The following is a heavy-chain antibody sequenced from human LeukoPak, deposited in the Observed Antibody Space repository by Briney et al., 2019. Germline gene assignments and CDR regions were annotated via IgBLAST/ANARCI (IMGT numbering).Heavy chain of an antibody. CDR2: IIPIFGTA. Sequence: ASVKVSCKASGGTFSSYAISWVRQAPGQGLEWMGGIIPIFGTANYAQKFQGRVTITADESTSTAYMELSSPRSEDTAVYYCAREVGLRSYYYGMDVWGQGTTVTVSS. CDR1: GGTFSSYA. J-gene: IGHJ6*02. V-gene: IGHV1-69*13. D-gene: IGHD4-17*01. CDR3: AREVGLRSYYYGMDV.